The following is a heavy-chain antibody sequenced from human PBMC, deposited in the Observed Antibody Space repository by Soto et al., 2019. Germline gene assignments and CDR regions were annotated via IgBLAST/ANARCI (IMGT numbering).Heavy chain of an antibody. CDR3: ARVRGYSSSWYDWFDP. D-gene: IGHD6-13*01. J-gene: IGHJ5*02. Sequence: GGSLRLSCAASGFTFSSYSMNWVRQAPGKGLEWVSSISSSSSYIYYADSVKGRFTISRDNAKNSLYLQMNSLRAEDTAVYYCARVRGYSSSWYDWFDPWGQGTLVTVSS. V-gene: IGHV3-21*01. CDR1: GFTFSSYS. CDR2: ISSSSSYI.